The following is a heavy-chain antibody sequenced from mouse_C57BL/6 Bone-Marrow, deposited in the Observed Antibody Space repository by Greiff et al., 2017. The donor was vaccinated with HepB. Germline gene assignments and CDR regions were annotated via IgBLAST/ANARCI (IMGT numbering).Heavy chain of an antibody. Sequence: EVKVVESGGGLVKPGGSLKLSCAASGFTFSSYAMSWVRQTPEKRLEWVATISDGGSYTYYPDNVKGRFTISRDNAKNNLYLQMSHLKSEDTAMYYCARLYGNPSYFGYWGQGTTLTVSS. D-gene: IGHD2-1*01. CDR2: ISDGGSYT. CDR3: ARLYGNPSYFGY. V-gene: IGHV5-4*03. J-gene: IGHJ2*01. CDR1: GFTFSSYA.